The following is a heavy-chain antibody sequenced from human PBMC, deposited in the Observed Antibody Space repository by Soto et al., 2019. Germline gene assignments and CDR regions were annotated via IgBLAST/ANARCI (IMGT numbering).Heavy chain of an antibody. CDR2: IYYSGST. CDR3: ARERVRFLEKCGMDV. Sequence: SETLSLTCTVSGGSISSSSYYWGWIRQPPGKGLEWIGSIYYSGSTYYNPSLKSRVTISVDTSKNQFSLKLSSVTAADTAVYYCARERVRFLEKCGMDVWGQGTTVTVSS. J-gene: IGHJ6*02. V-gene: IGHV4-39*02. CDR1: GGSISSSSYY. D-gene: IGHD3-3*01.